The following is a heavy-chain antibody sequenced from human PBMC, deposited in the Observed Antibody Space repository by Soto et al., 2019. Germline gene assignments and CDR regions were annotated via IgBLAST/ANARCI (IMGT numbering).Heavy chain of an antibody. Sequence: GSLRLSCAASGFKFIDYYMSWIRQAPGKGLEWVAYISSSSIYTDSADSVKGRFTISRDNAKNSVLLQMNSLGVEDTAVYFCARSEFGEDFDFWGQGT. CDR1: GFKFIDYY. D-gene: IGHD3-10*01. V-gene: IGHV3-11*03. CDR2: ISSSSIYT. J-gene: IGHJ4*02. CDR3: ARSEFGEDFDF.